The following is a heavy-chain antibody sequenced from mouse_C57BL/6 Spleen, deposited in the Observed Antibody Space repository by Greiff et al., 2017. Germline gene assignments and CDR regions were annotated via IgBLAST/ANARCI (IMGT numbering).Heavy chain of an antibody. CDR1: GYTFTDYE. V-gene: IGHV1-15*01. D-gene: IGHD2-1*01. CDR2: IDPETGGT. CDR3: TRGGKGGNAMDY. Sequence: QVQLQQSGAELVRPGASVTLSCKASGYTFTDYEMHWVKQTPVHGLEWIGAIDPETGGTAYNQKFKGKAILTADKSSSTAYMELRSLTSEDSAVYYCTRGGKGGNAMDYWGQGTSVTVSS. J-gene: IGHJ4*01.